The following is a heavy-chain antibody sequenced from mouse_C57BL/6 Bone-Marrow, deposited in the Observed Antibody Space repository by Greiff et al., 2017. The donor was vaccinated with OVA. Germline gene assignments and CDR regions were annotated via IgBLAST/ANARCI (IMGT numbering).Heavy chain of an antibody. CDR3: ARPYYYGSSYDYFDY. J-gene: IGHJ2*01. V-gene: IGHV5-6*02. CDR1: GFTFSSYG. CDR2: ISSGGSYP. D-gene: IGHD1-1*01. Sequence: EVKLVESGGDLVKPGGSLKLSCAASGFTFSSYGMSWVRQTPDKRLEWVATISSGGSYPYYPDSVKGRFTISRDNAKNTLYLQMSSLKSEDTAMYYCARPYYYGSSYDYFDYWGQGTTLTVSS.